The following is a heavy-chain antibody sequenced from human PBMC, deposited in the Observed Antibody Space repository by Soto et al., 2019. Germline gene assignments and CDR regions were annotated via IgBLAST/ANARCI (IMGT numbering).Heavy chain of an antibody. CDR1: GFIFSAYT. Sequence: GSLRLSCAASGFIFSAYTMNWVRQAPGKGLEWVSSISSSSSYIDYADSVRGRFTISRDNAKNSLYLQMNSLRAEDTAVYYCARVWWHWDYCGGGGGCAGDYWGQGTMVTVSS. CDR3: ARVWWHWDYCGGGGGCAGDY. D-gene: IGHD2-21*01. CDR2: ISSSSSYI. V-gene: IGHV3-21*01. J-gene: IGHJ4*02.